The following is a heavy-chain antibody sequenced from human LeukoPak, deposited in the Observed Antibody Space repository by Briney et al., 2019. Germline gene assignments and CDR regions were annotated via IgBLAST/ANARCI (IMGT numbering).Heavy chain of an antibody. CDR3: ARDGGKVGATGPFDF. CDR2: MNPNSGNT. J-gene: IGHJ4*02. Sequence: ASVKVSCKASGYTFTSYDINWVRQATGQGLEWMGWMNPNSGNTGYAQKFQGRVTMTRNTSISTAYMELSRLRSDDTAVYYCARDGGKVGATGPFDFWGQGTLVNVPS. V-gene: IGHV1-8*01. CDR1: GYTFTSYD. D-gene: IGHD1-26*01.